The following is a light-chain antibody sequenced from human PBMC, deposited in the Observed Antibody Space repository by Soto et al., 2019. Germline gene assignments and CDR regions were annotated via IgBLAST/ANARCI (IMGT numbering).Light chain of an antibody. CDR2: YVS. J-gene: IGLJ3*02. CDR3: CSSAGGFTWV. V-gene: IGLV2-11*01. Sequence: QSALTQPRSVSGSPGQSVTISCTGTSSDVVSWYQQRPGKAPKLIIFYVSQRPSGVPDRFSASKSGNTASLTISGLQAEDEADYYCCSSAGGFTWVFGGGTKVTVL. CDR1: SSDVV.